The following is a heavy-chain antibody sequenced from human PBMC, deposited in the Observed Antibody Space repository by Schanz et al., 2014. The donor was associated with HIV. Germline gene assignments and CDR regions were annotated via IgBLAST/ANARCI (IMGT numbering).Heavy chain of an antibody. CDR1: GFTFDDYA. Sequence: EVQLVESGGVVIQPGGSLRLSCAVSGFTFDDYAMHWVRQAPGKGLEWVSSISTSGYIYYADSVKGRFSISRDSAKNALYLQMNSLRGDDTAVYYCARRDTGTLYYYYHYGMDVWGQGTTVTVSS. CDR3: ARRDTGTLYYYYHYGMDV. V-gene: IGHV3-21*01. D-gene: IGHD1-1*01. J-gene: IGHJ6*02. CDR2: ISTSGYI.